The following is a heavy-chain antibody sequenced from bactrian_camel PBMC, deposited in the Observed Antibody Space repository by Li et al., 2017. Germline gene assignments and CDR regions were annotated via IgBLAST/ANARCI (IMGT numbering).Heavy chain of an antibody. Sequence: QLVESGGGSVQTGGSLRLSCVASGVTYSSGCVGWFRQAPGKQREGVAGMSAGGGRPQYADSVKGRFTISRDNAKNTLYLQMNSLKTEDAAVYYCATDMRGAWFLYGISYWGRGTQVTAS. V-gene: IGHV3S1*01. D-gene: IGHD2*01. J-gene: IGHJ7*01. CDR1: GVTYSSGC. CDR2: MSAGGGRP.